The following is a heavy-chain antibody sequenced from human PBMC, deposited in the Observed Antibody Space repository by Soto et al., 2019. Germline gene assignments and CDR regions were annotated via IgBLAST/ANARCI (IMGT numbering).Heavy chain of an antibody. D-gene: IGHD3-16*01. J-gene: IGHJ4*02. V-gene: IGHV3-15*05. CDR2: IKSIPDGGTA. CDR3: TTDTVCDY. CDR1: GFTFSSYS. Sequence: PGGSLRLSCAASGFTFSSYSMNWVRQAPGKGPEWVGRIKSIPDGGTADYAAPLKGRFTISRDDSRDTLFLQMNSLKTEDTAVYYCTTDTVCDYWGQGALVTVSS.